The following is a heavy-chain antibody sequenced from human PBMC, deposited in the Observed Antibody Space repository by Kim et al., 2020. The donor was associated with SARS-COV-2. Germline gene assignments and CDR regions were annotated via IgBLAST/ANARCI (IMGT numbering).Heavy chain of an antibody. Sequence: SQTLSLTCAISGDTVSSNSATWNWIRQSPSRGPEWLGRTYYRSKWFHAYALSVKSRIIINPDTSKNQISLQLNSVTPEDTAVYYCARGPAVLKDWGQGTLVTVSS. CDR1: GDTVSSNSAT. V-gene: IGHV6-1*01. CDR2: TYYRSKWFH. D-gene: IGHD6-19*01. J-gene: IGHJ4*02. CDR3: ARGPAVLKD.